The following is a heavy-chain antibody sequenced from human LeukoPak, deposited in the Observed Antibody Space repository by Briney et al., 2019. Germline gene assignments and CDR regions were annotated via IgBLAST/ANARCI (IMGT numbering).Heavy chain of an antibody. CDR2: IIPIFGTA. CDR1: GGTFSSYA. Sequence: GSSVKVSCKASGGTFSSYAISWVRQAPGQGLEWMGGIIPIFGTANYAQKFQGRGTITADESTSTAYLELSSLRSEDTAVYYCARVESRYCSSTSCPEDYWGQGTLVTVSS. V-gene: IGHV1-69*01. J-gene: IGHJ4*02. D-gene: IGHD2-2*01. CDR3: ARVESRYCSSTSCPEDY.